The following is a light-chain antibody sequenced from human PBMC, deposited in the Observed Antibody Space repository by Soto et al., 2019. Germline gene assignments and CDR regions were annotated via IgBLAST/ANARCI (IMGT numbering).Light chain of an antibody. CDR3: QQYGSSPWT. Sequence: IVVTQSPCTLSLSPGERATLSCRASQSVSSSYLAWYQQRPGQAPRLLIYGASSRATDIPDRFSGSGSGKDFTLTISRLKPEDFAVYYCQQYGSSPWTFGKGTKV. V-gene: IGKV3-20*01. CDR2: GAS. CDR1: QSVSSSY. J-gene: IGKJ1*01.